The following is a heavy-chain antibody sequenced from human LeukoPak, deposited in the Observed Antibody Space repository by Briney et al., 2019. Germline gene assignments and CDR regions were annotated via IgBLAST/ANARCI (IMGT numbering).Heavy chain of an antibody. CDR2: IYSGGST. CDR3: AKLGLRAVVPAAIPFDY. CDR1: GFTVSSNY. V-gene: IGHV3-53*01. Sequence: GVSLRLSCAASGFTVSSNYMIWVRQAPGKGLEWVSVIYSGGSTYYADSVKGRFTISRDNSKNTLYLQMNSLRAEDTAVYYCAKLGLRAVVPAAIPFDYWGQGTLVTVSS. D-gene: IGHD2-2*01. J-gene: IGHJ4*02.